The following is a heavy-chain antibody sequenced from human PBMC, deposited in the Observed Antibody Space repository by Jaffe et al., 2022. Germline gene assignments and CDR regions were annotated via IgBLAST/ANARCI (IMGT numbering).Heavy chain of an antibody. CDR3: ARVRDYGLGRPWFDP. CDR2: INSDGSST. V-gene: IGHV3-74*01. J-gene: IGHJ5*02. CDR1: GFTFSSYW. D-gene: IGHD3-10*01. Sequence: EVQLVESGGGLVQPGGSLRLSCAASGFTFSSYWMHWVRRAPGKGLVWVSRINSDGSSTSYADSVKGRFTISRDNAKNTLYLQMSSLRVEDTAVYYCARVRDYGLGRPWFDPWGQGTLVTVSS.